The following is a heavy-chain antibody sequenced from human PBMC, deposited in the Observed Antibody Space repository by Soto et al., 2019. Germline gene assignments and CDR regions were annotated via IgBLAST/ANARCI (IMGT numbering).Heavy chain of an antibody. CDR3: ARDVRGESSGWYRYYYYGMDV. CDR2: INHSGST. J-gene: IGHJ6*02. V-gene: IGHV4-34*01. Sequence: SETLSLTCAVYGGSFSGYYWSWICQPPGKGLEWIGEINHSGSTNYNPSLKSRVTISVDTSKNQFSLKLSSVTAADTAVYYCARDVRGESSGWYRYYYYGMDVWGQGTTVTVSS. D-gene: IGHD6-19*01. CDR1: GGSFSGYY.